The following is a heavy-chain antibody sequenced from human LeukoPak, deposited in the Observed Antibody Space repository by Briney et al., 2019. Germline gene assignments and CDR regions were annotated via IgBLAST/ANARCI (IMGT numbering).Heavy chain of an antibody. J-gene: IGHJ6*02. D-gene: IGHD2-2*01. CDR3: ARDPNIVVVPAARRHYYYGMDV. V-gene: IGHV3-11*01. CDR1: GFTFSDYY. Sequence: GGSLRLSCAASGFTFSDYYMSWIRQAPGKGLEWVSYISSSGSTIYYADSVKGRFTISRDNAKNSLYLQMNSLRAEDTAVYYCARDPNIVVVPAARRHYYYGMDVWGQGTTVTVSS. CDR2: ISSSGSTI.